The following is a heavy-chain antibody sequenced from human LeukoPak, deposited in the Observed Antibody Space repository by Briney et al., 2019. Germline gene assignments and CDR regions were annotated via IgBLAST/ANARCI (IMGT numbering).Heavy chain of an antibody. CDR1: GGSFSGYY. Sequence: PSETLSPTCAINGGSFSGYYVTWIRQAPGKGLEWIGEINPRGSTIHNPSLKSRVTISLDTSKNQFSLKLSSVTAADTAVYYCARETKLLANPQYYFFMDVWGKGTTVTVSS. D-gene: IGHD2-15*01. V-gene: IGHV4-34*01. CDR3: ARETKLLANPQYYFFMDV. J-gene: IGHJ6*03. CDR2: INPRGST.